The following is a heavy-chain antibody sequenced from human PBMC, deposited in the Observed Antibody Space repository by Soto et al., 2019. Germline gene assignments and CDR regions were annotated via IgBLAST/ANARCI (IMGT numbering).Heavy chain of an antibody. V-gene: IGHV2-5*02. J-gene: IGHJ5*02. CDR3: EHRGRFCSGNSCYSIWFEP. CDR2: IYWDDDK. Sequence: QITLKESGPTLVKPTQTITLTCTFSGFSLSTSGVGVGWIRQPPGKALEWLALIYWDDDKRYSPSLKSRLTITKDTSKIQVVLTMTNMDPVDTATYSCEHRGRFCSGNSCYSIWFEPWGQGTLVTVSS. CDR1: GFSLSTSGVG. D-gene: IGHD2-15*01.